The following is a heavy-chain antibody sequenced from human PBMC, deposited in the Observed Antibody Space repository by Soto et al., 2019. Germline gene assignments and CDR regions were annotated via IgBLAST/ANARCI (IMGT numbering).Heavy chain of an antibody. CDR3: SKGRPRYSGLDTDFDA. CDR2: ISSNSANI. D-gene: IGHD5-12*01. V-gene: IGHV3-9*01. J-gene: IGHJ4*02. Sequence: EVQLVESGGGLVQPGRSLRLSCEGSGFRFDDYVMHWVRQAPGKGLEWVSGISSNSANIEYADSVKGRFTISRDNAKNSLYLQMNSLRVEDTGLYFCSKGRPRYSGLDTDFDAWGQGTPVTVSS. CDR1: GFRFDDYV.